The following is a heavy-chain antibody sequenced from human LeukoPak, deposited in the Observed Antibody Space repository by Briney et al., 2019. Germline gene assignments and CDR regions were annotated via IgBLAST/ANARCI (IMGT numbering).Heavy chain of an antibody. CDR2: IYYSGST. CDR1: GGSISSGGYY. CDR3: ARRGERFGELLTFDY. V-gene: IGHV4-31*03. J-gene: IGHJ4*02. D-gene: IGHD3-10*01. Sequence: SQTLSLTCTVSGGSISSGGYYWSWIRQHPGKGLEWIGYIYYSGSTYYHPSLKSRVTISVDTSKNQFSLKLSSVTAADTAVYYCARRGERFGELLTFDYWGQGTLVTVSS.